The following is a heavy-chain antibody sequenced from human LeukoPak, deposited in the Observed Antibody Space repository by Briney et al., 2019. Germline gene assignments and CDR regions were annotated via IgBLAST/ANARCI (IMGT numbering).Heavy chain of an antibody. J-gene: IGHJ4*02. CDR2: ISWHSVSL. D-gene: IGHD5-12*01. CDR1: GFKFEECA. V-gene: IGHV3-9*01. Sequence: GRSLRLSCAASGFKFEECAMHWVRQVPGKGLEWVSSISWHSVSLAYADSVKGRFTISRDNAKNSLYLEMNSLRDEDTSLYYCAKDVDIVATIPHFWGQGTLVTVSS. CDR3: AKDVDIVATIPHF.